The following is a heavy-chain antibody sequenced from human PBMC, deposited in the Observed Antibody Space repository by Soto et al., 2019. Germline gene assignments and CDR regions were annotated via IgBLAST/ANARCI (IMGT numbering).Heavy chain of an antibody. D-gene: IGHD6-13*01. Sequence: SETLSLTCTVSGGSISSYYWSWIRQPPGKGLEWIAYIDYSGSTNYNTSLKSRVTISVDTSKIQFSLKLSSVTAADTAMYYCARGRRSSSRLDAFDIWGQGTMVTVSS. V-gene: IGHV4-59*01. CDR2: IDYSGST. J-gene: IGHJ3*02. CDR3: ARGRRSSSRLDAFDI. CDR1: GGSISSYY.